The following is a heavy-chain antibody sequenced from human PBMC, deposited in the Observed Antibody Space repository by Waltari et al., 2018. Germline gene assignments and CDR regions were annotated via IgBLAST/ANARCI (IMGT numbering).Heavy chain of an antibody. CDR1: GFTFSNFW. D-gene: IGHD6-25*01. CDR3: VLYSSEFLGDC. CDR2: INTDGSIT. V-gene: IGHV3-74*01. Sequence: EVQLVESGGGLVQPGGSLRLSCAASGFTFSNFWMHCVRRAPGKGLVAVSHINTDGSITNYADSGKGRFTISRDNAKNTLSLQMNSLRAEDTAVYYCVLYSSEFLGDCWGQGTLVTVSS. J-gene: IGHJ4*02.